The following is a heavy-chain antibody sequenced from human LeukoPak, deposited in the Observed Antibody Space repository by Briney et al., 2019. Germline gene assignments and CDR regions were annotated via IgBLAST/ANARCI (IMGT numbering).Heavy chain of an antibody. V-gene: IGHV1-18*01. CDR2: ISDYNGNT. Sequence: ASVKVSCKASGYTFTSYGISWVRQAPGQGLEGMGWISDYNGNTNYAQKLQGRVTMTTDTSTRTAYMELRSLRSDDTAVYYCARITKWNCLMDVWGKGTTVTVSS. CDR1: GYTFTSYG. J-gene: IGHJ6*03. CDR3: ARITKWNCLMDV. D-gene: IGHD1-7*01.